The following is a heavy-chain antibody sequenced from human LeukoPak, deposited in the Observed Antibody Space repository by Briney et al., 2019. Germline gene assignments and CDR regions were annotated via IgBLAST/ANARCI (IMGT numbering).Heavy chain of an antibody. CDR3: VRGFGY. CDR1: GYNFTNYW. D-gene: IGHD3-10*01. Sequence: GESLKISCKASGYNFTNYWIGWVRQMSGKGLEWMGFIYPDDFDTTYSPSFRGQVTISADRSSSTAYLLWSSLEASDTAIYYCVRGFGYWGQGTLVTVSS. V-gene: IGHV5-51*01. CDR2: IYPDDFDT. J-gene: IGHJ4*02.